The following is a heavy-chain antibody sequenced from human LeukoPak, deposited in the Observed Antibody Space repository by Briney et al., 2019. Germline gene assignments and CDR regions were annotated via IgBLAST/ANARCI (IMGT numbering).Heavy chain of an antibody. CDR2: IQYDAGNR. J-gene: IGHJ4*02. Sequence: GGSLRLSCAASGFTFSSFGMHWVRQAPGKGLEWVAFIQYDAGNRQYADSVKGRFTISRDNSKTTLYMQMNSLTAEATAVYYCAKSFTGSYLDYFDYWGQGTLVTVPS. CDR1: GFTFSSFG. V-gene: IGHV3-30*02. CDR3: AKSFTGSYLDYFDY. D-gene: IGHD1-26*01.